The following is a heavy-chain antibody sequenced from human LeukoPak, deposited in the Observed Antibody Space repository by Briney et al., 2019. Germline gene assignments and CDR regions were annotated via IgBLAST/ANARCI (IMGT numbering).Heavy chain of an antibody. J-gene: IGHJ4*02. V-gene: IGHV4-59*01. CDR2: IYYSGST. CDR3: ARGEYSSSSNY. CDR1: GGSISSYY. Sequence: SETLSLTCTVSGGSISSYYWSWIRQPPGKGLEWIGYIYYSGSTNYNPSLKSRVTISVDTSKNQFSLKLSSVTAADTAVYYCARGEYSSSSNYWGQGTLVTVSS. D-gene: IGHD6-13*01.